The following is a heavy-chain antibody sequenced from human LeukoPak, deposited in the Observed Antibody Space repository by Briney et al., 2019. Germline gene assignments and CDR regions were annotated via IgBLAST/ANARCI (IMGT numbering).Heavy chain of an antibody. Sequence: PSETLSLTCSVSGASVRSDHWNWIRQSPGKGLEWIAYMHGSGSPNYNPSLASRLTLSVDATENQLSLKLSSVTAADTAVYFCARDLSINAFDIWGPGTLVTVAS. CDR1: GASVRSDH. V-gene: IGHV4-59*02. J-gene: IGHJ3*02. D-gene: IGHD2/OR15-2a*01. CDR3: ARDLSINAFDI. CDR2: MHGSGSP.